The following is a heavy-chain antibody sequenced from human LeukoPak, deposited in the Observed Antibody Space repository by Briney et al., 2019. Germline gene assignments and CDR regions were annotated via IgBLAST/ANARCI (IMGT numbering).Heavy chain of an antibody. Sequence: ASVKVSCKASGYTFTGYDINWVRQATGQGLEWMGWKNPNSGNTGYAQKFQGRVTMTRNTSISTAYMELSSLRSEDTAVYYCATGGYSYIDYWGQGTLVTVSS. J-gene: IGHJ4*02. V-gene: IGHV1-8*01. D-gene: IGHD5-18*01. CDR1: GYTFTGYD. CDR2: KNPNSGNT. CDR3: ATGGYSYIDY.